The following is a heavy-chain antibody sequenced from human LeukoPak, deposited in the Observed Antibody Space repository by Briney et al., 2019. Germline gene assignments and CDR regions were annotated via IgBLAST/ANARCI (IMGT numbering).Heavy chain of an antibody. CDR2: IWYDGSNK. J-gene: IGHJ4*02. CDR1: GFTFSSYG. Sequence: PGRSLRLSCAASGFTFSSYGMHWVRQAPGKGLEWVAVIWYDGSNKYYADSVKGRFTISRDNSKNTLYLQMNSLRAEDTAVYYCARELAEYYGSGSYEFDYWGQGTLVTVSS. CDR3: ARELAEYYGSGSYEFDY. D-gene: IGHD3-10*01. V-gene: IGHV3-33*01.